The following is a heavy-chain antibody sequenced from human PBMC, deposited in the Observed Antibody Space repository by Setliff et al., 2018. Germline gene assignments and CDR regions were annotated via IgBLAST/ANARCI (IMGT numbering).Heavy chain of an antibody. D-gene: IGHD6-13*01. V-gene: IGHV4-39*07. CDR3: ARVSMYSSSWYYYYYGMDV. J-gene: IGHJ6*02. Sequence: SETLSLTCTVSGGSISSTIYYWGWNRQPPGKGLEWIGSIYYSGSTYYNPSLKSRVTISVDTSKSQFSLKLSSVTAADTAVYYCARVSMYSSSWYYYYYGMDVWGQGTTVTVSS. CDR2: IYYSGST. CDR1: GGSISSTIYY.